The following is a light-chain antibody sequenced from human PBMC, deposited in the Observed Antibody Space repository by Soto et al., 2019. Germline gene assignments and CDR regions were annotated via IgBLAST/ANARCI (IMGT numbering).Light chain of an antibody. CDR2: GAS. J-gene: IGKJ1*01. CDR1: QGISTS. CDR3: QQYYTYST. V-gene: IGKV1-5*01. Sequence: DIQMTQSPSSLFASVGDRVTITCRASQGISTSLAWYQQKPGKAPNLLISGASNLESGVPSRFSGSGSGTEFTLTISSLQPDDFSSYYCQQYYTYSTFGQGTKVDIK.